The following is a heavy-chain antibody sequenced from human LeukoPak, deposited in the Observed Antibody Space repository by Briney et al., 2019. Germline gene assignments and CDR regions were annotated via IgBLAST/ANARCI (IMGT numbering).Heavy chain of an antibody. CDR3: ARERIVVVTLSDAVDI. Sequence: ASVKVSCKASGYTFTGYYIHWVRQAPGQGLEWMGWINPNRGGTKYAQNFQGRVTVTRDTSISTAYMELSSLTSDDTAVYYCARERIVVVTLSDAVDIWGQGTMVTVSS. J-gene: IGHJ3*02. CDR1: GYTFTGYY. CDR2: INPNRGGT. D-gene: IGHD2-21*02. V-gene: IGHV1-2*02.